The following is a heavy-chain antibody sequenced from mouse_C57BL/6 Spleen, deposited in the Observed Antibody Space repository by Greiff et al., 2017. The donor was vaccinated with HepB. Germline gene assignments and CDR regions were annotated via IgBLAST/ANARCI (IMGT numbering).Heavy chain of an antibody. CDR1: GYAFSSSW. J-gene: IGHJ3*01. CDR2: IYPGDGDT. V-gene: IGHV1-82*01. CDR3: AREPQSINRTIRGFAY. D-gene: IGHD1-3*01. Sequence: VQLQQSGPELVKPGASVKISCKASGYAFSSSWMNWVKQRPGKGLEWIGRIYPGDGDTNYNGKFKGKATLTADKSSSTAYMQLSSLTSEDSAVYFCAREPQSINRTIRGFAYWGQGTLVTVSA.